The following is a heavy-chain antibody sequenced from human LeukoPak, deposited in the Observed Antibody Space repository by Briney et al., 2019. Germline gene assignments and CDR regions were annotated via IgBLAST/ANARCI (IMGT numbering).Heavy chain of an antibody. CDR2: ITAYNGNT. CDR3: ARELRLSLSSSGNYYFDY. V-gene: IGHV1-18*04. CDR1: GYTFTRYG. D-gene: IGHD6-13*01. J-gene: IGHJ4*02. Sequence: SVKVSCKASGYTFTRYGISWVRQAPGQEREWMGWITAYNGNTNYVQRLPGGVTLTPDTSTSTAYMERKSRRSDDTAVYYWARELRLSLSSSGNYYFDYWGRGALVTVCS.